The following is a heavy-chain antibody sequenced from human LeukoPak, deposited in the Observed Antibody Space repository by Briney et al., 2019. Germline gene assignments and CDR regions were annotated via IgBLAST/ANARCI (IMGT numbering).Heavy chain of an antibody. CDR2: MFYSGST. Sequence: SEALSLTCTVSGGSVSSDSYYWSWIRQPPGTGLEWIGYMFYSGSTNYNPSLKSRVTISIDTSKKKFSLKMSSVTAADTAVYYCARDKRLAVAGVWGQGTLVTVSS. J-gene: IGHJ4*02. CDR3: ARDKRLAVAGV. V-gene: IGHV4-61*01. D-gene: IGHD6-19*01. CDR1: GGSVSSDSYY.